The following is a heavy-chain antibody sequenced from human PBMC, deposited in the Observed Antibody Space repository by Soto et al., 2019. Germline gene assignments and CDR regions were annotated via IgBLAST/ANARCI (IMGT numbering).Heavy chain of an antibody. CDR2: ISESGGST. D-gene: IGHD2-2*01. V-gene: IGHV3-23*01. CDR1: GFSFSDYA. CDR3: AKRSPYSTGWYSPIFGY. Sequence: GGSLRLSCVASGFSFSDYAMTWVRQAPGKGLEWVSVISESGGSTHYADSVRGRFTISRDNSENTLYLRMNSLRDDDTAVYFCAKRSPYSTGWYSPIFGYWGQGSLVTVSS. J-gene: IGHJ4*02.